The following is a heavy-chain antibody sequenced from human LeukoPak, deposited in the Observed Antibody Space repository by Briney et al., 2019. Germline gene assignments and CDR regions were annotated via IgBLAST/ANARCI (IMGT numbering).Heavy chain of an antibody. D-gene: IGHD6-13*01. CDR1: GFTFCSYG. CDR3: ARAPELRVSSSWYALDS. V-gene: IGHV3-30*03. Sequence: PVKSLRLSSAASGFTFCSYGITWGAQAPGKGLDWVAHISYDGNTKSYADSVKGRVTISRDNSKKTVIQQMDSLAIEDTGTYYCARAPELRVSSSWYALDSWGQGTLVAVSS. J-gene: IGHJ4*02. CDR2: ISYDGNTK.